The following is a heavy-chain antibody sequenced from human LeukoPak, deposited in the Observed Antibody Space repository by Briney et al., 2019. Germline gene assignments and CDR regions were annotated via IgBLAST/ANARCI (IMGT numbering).Heavy chain of an antibody. Sequence: SETLSLTCSVSGYSISSAYYWGWIRQPPGKGLEWIGTMYHSGSTNYNPSLKSRVTISVDTSKNQFSLKLNSVTAADTAVYYCAGESGSYLWRSWLNPWGQGTLVTVSS. CDR2: MYHSGST. CDR1: GYSISSAYY. V-gene: IGHV4-38-2*02. J-gene: IGHJ5*02. D-gene: IGHD3-16*01. CDR3: AGESGSYLWRSWLNP.